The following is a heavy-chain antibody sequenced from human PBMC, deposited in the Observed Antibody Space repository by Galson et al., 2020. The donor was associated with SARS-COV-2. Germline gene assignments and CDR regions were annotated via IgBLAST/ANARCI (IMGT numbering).Heavy chain of an antibody. CDR2: ISTTETT. Sequence: GESLKISCAASGFSFINYEMNWVRQAPGKGLEWVSYISTTETTYYADSVKGRFIISRDNDRNSLYLEMNSLRVEDTAVYYCARDLQYDYDSGDYDAFDIWGQGTTVTVSS. CDR3: ARDLQYDYDSGDYDAFDI. D-gene: IGHD3-22*01. V-gene: IGHV3-48*03. CDR1: GFSFINYE. J-gene: IGHJ3*02.